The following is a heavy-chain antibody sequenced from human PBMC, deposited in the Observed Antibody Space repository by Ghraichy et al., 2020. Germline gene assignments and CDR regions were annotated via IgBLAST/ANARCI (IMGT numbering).Heavy chain of an antibody. CDR1: GFTFGSYS. CDR3: ARGSTGGRFYYYAGMDV. V-gene: IGHV3-48*02. Sequence: GESLNISCVGSGFTFGSYSMNWVRQSPGKGLEWVSYITSSSSFISYADSVKGRFTISRDNAQNSLFLQMNSLRDEDTGVYYCARGSTGGRFYYYAGMDVWGQGTPGTVSS. J-gene: IGHJ6*02. CDR2: ITSSSSFI. D-gene: IGHD3-16*01.